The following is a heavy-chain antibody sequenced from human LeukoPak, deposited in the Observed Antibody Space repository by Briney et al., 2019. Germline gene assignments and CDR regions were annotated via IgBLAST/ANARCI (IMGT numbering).Heavy chain of an antibody. V-gene: IGHV3-23*01. CDR1: GFTFSSYA. CDR3: SKDRTTSGGAEGY. J-gene: IGHJ4*02. Sequence: GGSLRLSCTASGFTFSSYAMSWVRQAPGKGLEWVSSISRSGGSTNFADSVKGRFTISRDNSKNTLYLQMNSLRAEDTAIYYCSKDRTTSGGAEGYWGKGTLVTVSA. D-gene: IGHD3-10*01. CDR2: ISRSGGST.